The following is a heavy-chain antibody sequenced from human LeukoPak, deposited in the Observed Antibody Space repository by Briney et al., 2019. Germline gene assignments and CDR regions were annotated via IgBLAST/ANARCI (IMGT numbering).Heavy chain of an antibody. J-gene: IGHJ4*02. CDR2: INPSGGST. CDR1: GYTFTSYY. Sequence: ASVKVSCKASGYTFTSYYMHWVRQAPGQGLEWMGIINPSGGSTSYAQKFQGRVTMTRDTSTSTVYMELSSLRSEDTAVYYCARVGVSEKDYGGNADYWGQGTLVTVSS. V-gene: IGHV1-46*01. CDR3: ARVGVSEKDYGGNADY. D-gene: IGHD4-23*01.